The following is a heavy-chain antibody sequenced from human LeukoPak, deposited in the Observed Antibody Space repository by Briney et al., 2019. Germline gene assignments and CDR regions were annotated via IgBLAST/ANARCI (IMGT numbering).Heavy chain of an antibody. CDR2: ISSSSSYI. V-gene: IGHV3-21*01. CDR3: ARGPWHYDSSGYFYDY. J-gene: IGHJ4*02. D-gene: IGHD3-22*01. Sequence: PGGSLRLSCAASGFTFSSYSMNWVRQAPGKGLEWVSSISSSSSYIHYADSVKGRFIISRDNAKNSLYLQMSSLRAEDTAVYYYARGPWHYDSSGYFYDYWGRGTLVTVSS. CDR1: GFTFSSYS.